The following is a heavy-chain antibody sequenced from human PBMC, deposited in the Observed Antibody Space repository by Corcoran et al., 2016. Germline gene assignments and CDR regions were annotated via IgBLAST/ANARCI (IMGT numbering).Heavy chain of an antibody. CDR1: GGSISSYY. Sequence: QVQLQESGPGLVTPSETLSLTCTVSGGSISSYYWSWIRQPPGKGLEWIGYIYYSGSTNYNPSLKSRVTISVDTSKNQFSLKLSSVTAADTAVYYCARGGHWGQGTLVTVSS. J-gene: IGHJ4*02. CDR3: ARGGH. V-gene: IGHV4-59*01. CDR2: IYYSGST. D-gene: IGHD3-16*01.